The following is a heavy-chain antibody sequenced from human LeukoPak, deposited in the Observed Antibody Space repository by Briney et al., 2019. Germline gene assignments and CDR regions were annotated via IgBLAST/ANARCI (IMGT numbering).Heavy chain of an antibody. CDR2: ISGSGGST. Sequence: GGSLRLSCAASGFTFSSYAMSWVRQAPGKGLEWVSAISGSGGSTYYADSVKGRFTTSRDNSKNTLYLQMSSLRAGDTAVYYCAKDPSGSYYKVGPMYMDVWGQGTTVTVSS. J-gene: IGHJ6*02. CDR3: AKDPSGSYYKVGPMYMDV. V-gene: IGHV3-23*01. CDR1: GFTFSSYA. D-gene: IGHD3-10*01.